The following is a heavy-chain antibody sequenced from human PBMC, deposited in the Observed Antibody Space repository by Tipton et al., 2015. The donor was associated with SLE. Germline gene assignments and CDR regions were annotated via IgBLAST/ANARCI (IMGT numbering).Heavy chain of an antibody. CDR1: GGSISSYY. Sequence: TLSLTCTVSGGSISSYYWSWIRQPPGKGLEWIGYIYYSGSTIYNPSLKSRVTISVDTSRSQFSLILNSVTAADTAVYYCARQSMAARPDFDFWGQGTLVTVSS. CDR2: IYYSGST. V-gene: IGHV4-59*01. J-gene: IGHJ4*02. D-gene: IGHD6-6*01. CDR3: ARQSMAARPDFDF.